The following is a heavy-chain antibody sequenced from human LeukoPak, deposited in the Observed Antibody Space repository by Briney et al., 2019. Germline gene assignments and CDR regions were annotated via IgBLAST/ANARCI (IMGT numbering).Heavy chain of an antibody. Sequence: PGRSLRLSCTTSGFTFRDHAMNWVRQAPGKGLEWVGFIRSKTYGGTAEYAASVKGRFTISRDDPKSIAYLQMNSLKTEDTALYYCTYDSSGYSYYFDYWGQGTLVTVSS. J-gene: IGHJ4*02. CDR2: IRSKTYGGTA. CDR3: TYDSSGYSYYFDY. D-gene: IGHD3-22*01. V-gene: IGHV3-49*04. CDR1: GFTFRDHA.